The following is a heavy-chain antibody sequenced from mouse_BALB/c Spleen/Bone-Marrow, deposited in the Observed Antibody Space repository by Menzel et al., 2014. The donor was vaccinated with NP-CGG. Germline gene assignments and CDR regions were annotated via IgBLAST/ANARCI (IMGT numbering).Heavy chain of an antibody. D-gene: IGHD4-1*02. CDR2: IYPGDGDT. CDR1: GYAFSSSW. CDR3: ARPLNWDPYAMDY. J-gene: IGHJ4*01. V-gene: IGHV1-82*01. Sequence: LQESGPELVKPGASVKISCKASGYAFSSSWMNWVKQRPGQGLEWIGRIYPGDGDTKYNGKFKGKATLTADKSSSTAYMQLSSLTSADSAVYFCARPLNWDPYAMDYWGQGTSVTVSS.